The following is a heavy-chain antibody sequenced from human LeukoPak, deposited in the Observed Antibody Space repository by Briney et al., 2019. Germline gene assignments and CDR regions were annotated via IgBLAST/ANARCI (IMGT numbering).Heavy chain of an antibody. CDR1: GYTFTSYD. J-gene: IGHJ6*03. CDR2: MNPNSGNT. CDR3: ARRRPLSAYDFWSGSRRHYYYMDV. V-gene: IGHV1-8*03. D-gene: IGHD3-3*01. Sequence: ASVKVSCKASGYTFTSYDINWVRQATGQGLEWMGWMNPNSGNTGYAQKFQGRVTITRNTSISTAYMELSSLRSEDTAVYYCARRRPLSAYDFWSGSRRHYYYMDVWGKGTTVTVSS.